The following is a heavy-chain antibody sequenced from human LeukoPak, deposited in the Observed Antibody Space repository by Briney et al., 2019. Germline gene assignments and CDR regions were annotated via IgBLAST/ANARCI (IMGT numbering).Heavy chain of an antibody. D-gene: IGHD3-9*01. V-gene: IGHV1-18*01. CDR3: ARDGYYDILTGYYFQWTPYYFDY. CDR1: GGTFSSYA. Sequence: ASVKVSCKASGGTFSSYAISWVRQAPGQGLEWMGWISAYNGNTNYAQKFQGRVTMTTDTSTSTAYMELRSLRSDDTAVYYCARDGYYDILTGYYFQWTPYYFDYWGQGTLVTISS. J-gene: IGHJ4*02. CDR2: ISAYNGNT.